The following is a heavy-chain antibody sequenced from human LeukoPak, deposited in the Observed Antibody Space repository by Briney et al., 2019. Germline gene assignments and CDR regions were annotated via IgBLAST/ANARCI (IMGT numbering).Heavy chain of an antibody. CDR3: AKGWSSNYFSIDA. J-gene: IGHJ5*02. Sequence: HPGGSLRLSCAASGLTFNSFGFHWVSQAPGKGLEWVAVISYDENKKYYTESVKSRFTISRDNSMNTLYLQMTGLRVEDTAVYYCAKGWSSNYFSIDAWGQGTLVTVSS. D-gene: IGHD4-11*01. CDR2: ISYDENKK. V-gene: IGHV3-30*18. CDR1: GLTFNSFG.